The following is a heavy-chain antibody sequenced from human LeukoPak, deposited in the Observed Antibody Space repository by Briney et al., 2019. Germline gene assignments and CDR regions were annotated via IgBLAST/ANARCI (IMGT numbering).Heavy chain of an antibody. Sequence: SGKLCCKASGSTFTGCYMHCGRRSPGPGIGRRGWMNTNSVGTNYGQKFQCRVTMTRDTSIRTAYMELSRLRSDDTAVYYCARPFRGYDYDSSSYSPSLIEYWGQGTLVTVSS. CDR2: MNTNSVGT. D-gene: IGHD3-22*01. V-gene: IGHV1-2*02. CDR3: ARPFRGYDYDSSSYSPSLIEY. J-gene: IGHJ4*02. CDR1: GSTFTGCY.